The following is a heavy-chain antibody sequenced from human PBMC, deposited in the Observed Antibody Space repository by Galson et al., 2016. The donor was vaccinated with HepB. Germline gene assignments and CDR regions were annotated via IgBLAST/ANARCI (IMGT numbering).Heavy chain of an antibody. CDR2: IQTGCST. CDR1: GFTVSSSY. CDR3: ARDEGYRNPWSD. V-gene: IGHV3-53*01. Sequence: SLRLSCAASGFTVSSSYMSWVRQAPGKGLEWVSVIQTGCSTYYADSVKGRFTISRDNSKNTLYLQMNSLKAEDTAVYYCARDEGYRNPWSDWGQGTLVTVSS. J-gene: IGHJ4*02. D-gene: IGHD5-24*01.